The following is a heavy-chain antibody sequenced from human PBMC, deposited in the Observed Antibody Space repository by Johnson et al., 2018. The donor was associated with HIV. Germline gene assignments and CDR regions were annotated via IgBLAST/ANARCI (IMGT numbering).Heavy chain of an antibody. V-gene: IGHV3-7*05. D-gene: IGHD6-13*01. CDR3: ARLDEIAAAGTGDAFDI. J-gene: IGHJ3*02. CDR1: GFTFSDYW. Sequence: VQLVESGGGLVQPGGSLRLSCAASGFTFSDYWMTWVRQAPGKGLEWVANIKQDGSEKYYVDSVKGRFTISRDNAKNSLYLQMNSLRAEDTALYYCARLDEIAAAGTGDAFDIWGQGTMVTVYS. CDR2: IKQDGSEK.